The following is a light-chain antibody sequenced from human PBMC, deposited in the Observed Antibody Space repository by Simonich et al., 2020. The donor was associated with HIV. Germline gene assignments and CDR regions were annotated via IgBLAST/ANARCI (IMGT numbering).Light chain of an antibody. Sequence: EIVMTQSPATLSVSPGARATLSCRASQSVSSNLAWYQQKPGQAPRLLIYGASTRATVIPASVSGSGSGTEFTLTISSLQSEDFAVYYCQQYNNWPPWTFGQGTKVEIK. V-gene: IGKV3-15*01. J-gene: IGKJ1*01. CDR1: QSVSSN. CDR3: QQYNNWPPWT. CDR2: GAS.